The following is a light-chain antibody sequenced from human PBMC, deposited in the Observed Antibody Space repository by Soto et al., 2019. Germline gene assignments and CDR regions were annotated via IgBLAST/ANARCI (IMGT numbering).Light chain of an antibody. V-gene: IGKV2-28*01. CDR2: LGS. J-gene: IGKJ1*01. CDR1: QSVSSSY. Sequence: EIVLTQSPGTLSLSPGERATLSCRASQSVSSSYVAWYLQKPGQSPQLLIYLGSNRASGVPDRFSGSGSGTDFTLKISRVEAEDVGVYYCMQALQTPTTFGQGTKVEIK. CDR3: MQALQTPTT.